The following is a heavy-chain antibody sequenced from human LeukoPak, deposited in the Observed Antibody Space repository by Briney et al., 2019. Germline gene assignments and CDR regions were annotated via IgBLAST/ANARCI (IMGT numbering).Heavy chain of an antibody. CDR3: ARDRLGDPDSHPVHDAFDL. Sequence: ASVKVSCKASGYTFTSSDISWVRQAPGQGLEWMGWISTDSGNTNYAQKLQGRVTMTTDTSTRTAYMELRSLRSDDTAVYYCARDRLGDPDSHPVHDAFDLWGQGTMVTVSS. CDR2: ISTDSGNT. CDR1: GYTFTSSD. J-gene: IGHJ3*01. V-gene: IGHV1-18*01. D-gene: IGHD3-16*01.